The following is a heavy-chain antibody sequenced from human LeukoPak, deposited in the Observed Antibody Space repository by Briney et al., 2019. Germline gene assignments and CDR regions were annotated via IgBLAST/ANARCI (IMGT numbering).Heavy chain of an antibody. J-gene: IGHJ6*03. D-gene: IGHD3-10*01. V-gene: IGHV1-2*02. Sequence: ASVKVSCKASGYTFTGYYMHWVRQAPGQGLEWMGWINPNSGGTNYAQKFQGRVTMTRNTSTGTAYMELSSLRSEDTAVYYCARVWFGEEYYYYYMDVWGKGTTVTISS. CDR1: GYTFTGYY. CDR2: INPNSGGT. CDR3: ARVWFGEEYYYYYMDV.